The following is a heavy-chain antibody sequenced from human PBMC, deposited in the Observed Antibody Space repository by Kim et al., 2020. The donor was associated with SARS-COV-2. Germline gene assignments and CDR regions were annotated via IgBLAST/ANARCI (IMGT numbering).Heavy chain of an antibody. D-gene: IGHD6-19*01. Sequence: STGYADSVKGRFTISRDNAKNSLYLQMNSLRAEDTALYHCARAVAGQNDYWGQGTLVTVSS. CDR3: ARAVAGQNDY. J-gene: IGHJ4*02. CDR2: ST. V-gene: IGHV3-20*01.